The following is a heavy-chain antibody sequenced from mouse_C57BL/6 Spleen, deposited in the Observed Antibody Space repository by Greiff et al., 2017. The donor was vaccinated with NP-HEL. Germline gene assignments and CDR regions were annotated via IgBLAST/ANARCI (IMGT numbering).Heavy chain of an antibody. V-gene: IGHV1-55*01. Sequence: QVQLQQPGAELVKPGASVKMSCKASGYTFTSYWITWVKQRPGQGLEWLGDLYPGSGSPNYNEKFKSKATLTVDTSSRTAYMQLSSRTSEDSAVYYCARGGGTRDFDYWGQGTTLTVSS. CDR1: GYTFTSYW. D-gene: IGHD3-3*01. CDR3: ARGGGTRDFDY. CDR2: LYPGSGSP. J-gene: IGHJ2*01.